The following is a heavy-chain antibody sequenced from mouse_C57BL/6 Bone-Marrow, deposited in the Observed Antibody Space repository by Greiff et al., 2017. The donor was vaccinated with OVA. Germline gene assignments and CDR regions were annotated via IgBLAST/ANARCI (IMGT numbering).Heavy chain of an antibody. D-gene: IGHD2-3*01. CDR2: INPSSGYT. Sequence: QVQLQQSGAELAKPGASVKLSCKASGYTFTSYWMHWVKQRPGQGLEWIGYINPSSGYTKYNQKFKDKATLTADKSSSTAYMQLSSLTYEDSAVYDGARSEDGPPRGFAYWGQGTLVTVSA. V-gene: IGHV1-7*01. CDR3: ARSEDGPPRGFAY. J-gene: IGHJ3*01. CDR1: GYTFTSYW.